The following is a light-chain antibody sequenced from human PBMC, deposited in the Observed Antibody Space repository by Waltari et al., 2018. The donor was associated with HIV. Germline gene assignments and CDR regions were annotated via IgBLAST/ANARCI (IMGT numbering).Light chain of an antibody. CDR1: SLGEKY. J-gene: IGLJ3*02. CDR2: QDN. CDR3: QAWDSGTVV. V-gene: IGLV3-1*01. Sequence: SYEVTQPPSVSVSPGQTASITCSGDSLGEKYTSWYQQRPGQSPGLVIYQDNYRPSGIPDRFSGSNSGNTATLTISGTQSMDEADYYCQAWDSGTVVFGGGTKLTVL.